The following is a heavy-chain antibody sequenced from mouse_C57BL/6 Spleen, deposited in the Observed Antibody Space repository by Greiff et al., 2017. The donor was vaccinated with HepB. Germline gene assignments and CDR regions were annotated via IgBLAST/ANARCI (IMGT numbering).Heavy chain of an antibody. Sequence: EVQLVESGGGLVQPKGSLKLSCAASGFSFNTYAMNWVRQAPGKGLEWVARIRSKSNNYATYYADSVKDRFTISRDDSESMLYLQMNNLKTEDTAMYYCVRQEIYYGYWYFDVWGTGTTVTVSS. CDR2: IRSKSNNYAT. V-gene: IGHV10-1*01. CDR3: VRQEIYYGYWYFDV. J-gene: IGHJ1*03. CDR1: GFSFNTYA. D-gene: IGHD2-1*01.